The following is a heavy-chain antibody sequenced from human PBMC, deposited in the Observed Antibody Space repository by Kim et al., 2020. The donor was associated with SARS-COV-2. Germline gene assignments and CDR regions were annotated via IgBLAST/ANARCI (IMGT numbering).Heavy chain of an antibody. J-gene: IGHJ5*02. CDR2: INHSGST. CDR3: ARALSLYLVVVPAAKGGWFDP. D-gene: IGHD2-2*01. Sequence: SETLSLTCAVYGGSFSGYYWSWIRQPPGKGLEWIGEINHSGSTNYNPSLKSRVTISVDTSKNQFSLKLSSVTAADTAVYYCARALSLYLVVVPAAKGGWFDPWGQGTLVTVSS. V-gene: IGHV4-34*01. CDR1: GGSFSGYY.